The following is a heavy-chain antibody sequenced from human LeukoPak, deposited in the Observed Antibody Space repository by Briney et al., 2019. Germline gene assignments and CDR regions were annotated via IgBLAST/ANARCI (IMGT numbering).Heavy chain of an antibody. J-gene: IGHJ4*02. Sequence: PGGSLRLSCAASGFTFSSYWMSWVRQAPGKGLEWVANIKQDGSEKYYVDSVKGRFTISRDNAKNSLYLQMNSLRAEDTAVYYCAKDSDYYGSGSYTFPDYWGQGTLVTVSS. CDR3: AKDSDYYGSGSYTFPDY. V-gene: IGHV3-7*01. D-gene: IGHD3-10*01. CDR1: GFTFSSYW. CDR2: IKQDGSEK.